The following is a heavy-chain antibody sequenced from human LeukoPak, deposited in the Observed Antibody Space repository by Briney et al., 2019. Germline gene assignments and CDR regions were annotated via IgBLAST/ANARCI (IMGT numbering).Heavy chain of an antibody. V-gene: IGHV4-4*07. CDR2: IYSSGST. Sequence: SSETLSLTCTVSGGSISSYYWSWIRQPAGKGLEWIGRIYSSGSTNYNPYLKSRVTISVDTSKNQFSLKLSSVTAADTAVYYCARGIKYDFWSGYYHIDYWGQGTLVTVSS. CDR1: GGSISSYY. J-gene: IGHJ4*02. D-gene: IGHD3-3*01. CDR3: ARGIKYDFWSGYYHIDY.